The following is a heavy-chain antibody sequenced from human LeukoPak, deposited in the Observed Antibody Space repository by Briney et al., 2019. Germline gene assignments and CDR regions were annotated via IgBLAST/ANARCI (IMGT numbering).Heavy chain of an antibody. CDR3: ARRVSSSVDY. V-gene: IGHV3-23*01. J-gene: IGHJ4*02. D-gene: IGHD6-6*01. Sequence: GGSLRLSCAASGFTFSSYAMSWVRQAPGKGLEWVSAISGSGGSTYYADSVKGRFTISRDNSKNTLYLQVNSLRAEDTAVYYCARRVSSSVDYWGQGTLVTVSS. CDR1: GFTFSSYA. CDR2: ISGSGGST.